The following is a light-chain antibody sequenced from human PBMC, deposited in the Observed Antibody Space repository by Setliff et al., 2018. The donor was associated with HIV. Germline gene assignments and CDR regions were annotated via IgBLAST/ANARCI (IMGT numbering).Light chain of an antibody. CDR3: LLYYDGAYV. V-gene: IGLV7-43*01. J-gene: IGLJ1*01. CDR1: AGAVTRGYY. Sequence: QAVVTQEPSLTVSPGGTVTLTCASSAGAVTRGYYPNWFQQKPGQAPRAIIYGSSDRHSWTPVRFSGSLLGGKAALTLSGAQPEDEAEYYCLLYYDGAYVFGSGTKGTVL. CDR2: GSS.